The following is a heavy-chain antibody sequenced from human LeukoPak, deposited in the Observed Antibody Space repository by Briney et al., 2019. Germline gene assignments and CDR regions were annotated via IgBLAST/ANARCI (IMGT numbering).Heavy chain of an antibody. CDR1: GFTFSNYA. Sequence: GSLRLSCAASGFTFSNYAVSWVRQAPGKGLEWIGSIYYSGSTYYNSSLKSRVTISVDTSKNQFSLNLSSVTAADTAVYYCARSSFDYWGQGTLVTVSS. CDR2: IYYSGST. V-gene: IGHV4-39*01. CDR3: ARSSFDY. J-gene: IGHJ4*02.